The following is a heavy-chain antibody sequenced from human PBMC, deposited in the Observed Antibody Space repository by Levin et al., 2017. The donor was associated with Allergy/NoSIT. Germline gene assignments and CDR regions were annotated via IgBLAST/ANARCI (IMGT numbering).Heavy chain of an antibody. J-gene: IGHJ5*02. D-gene: IGHD6-13*01. CDR1: GFTFSSYG. V-gene: IGHV3-33*01. CDR3: ARDDSGGSWRHPIWFDP. CDR2: IWYDGSNK. Sequence: GESLKISCAASGFTFSSYGMHWVRQAPGKGLEWVAVIWYDGSNKYYADSVKGRFTVSRDNSKNTLYLQMNSLRAEDTAVYYCARDDSGGSWRHPIWFDPWGQGTLVTVSS.